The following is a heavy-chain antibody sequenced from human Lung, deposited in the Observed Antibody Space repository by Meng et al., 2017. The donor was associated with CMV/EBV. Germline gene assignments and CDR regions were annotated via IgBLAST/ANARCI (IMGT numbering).Heavy chain of an antibody. CDR2: MNPNSGNT. Sequence: ASVKVSCKASGYTFTSYDINWVRQATGQGLEWMGWMNPNSGNTGYAQKFQGRVTFTRDTSIGTAYMELSSLRSEDTAMYYCAREDDFGGHYPYWGQATLVISSS. CDR1: GYTFTSYD. V-gene: IGHV1-8*03. D-gene: IGHD4/OR15-4a*01. CDR3: AREDDFGGHYPY. J-gene: IGHJ4*02.